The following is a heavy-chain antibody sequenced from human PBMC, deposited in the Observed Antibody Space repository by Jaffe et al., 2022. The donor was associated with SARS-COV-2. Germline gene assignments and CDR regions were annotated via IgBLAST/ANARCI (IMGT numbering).Heavy chain of an antibody. CDR3: AKDRIVGAPGHYYGMDV. D-gene: IGHD1-26*01. V-gene: IGHV3-30*18. J-gene: IGHJ6*02. CDR2: ISYDGSNK. Sequence: QVQLVESGGGVVQPGRSLRLSCAASGFTFSSYGMHWVRQAPGKGLEWVAVISYDGSNKYYADSVKGRFTISRDNSKNTLYLQMNSLRAEDTAVYYCAKDRIVGAPGHYYGMDVWGQGTTVTVSS. CDR1: GFTFSSYG.